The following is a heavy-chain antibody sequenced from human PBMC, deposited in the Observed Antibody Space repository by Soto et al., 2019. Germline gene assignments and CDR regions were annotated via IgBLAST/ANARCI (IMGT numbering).Heavy chain of an antibody. CDR3: ARVTMVRGVTTGGPDY. CDR1: GGSFSGYY. Sequence: SETLSLTCAVYGGSFSGYYWSWIRQPPGKGLEWIGEINHSGSTNYNPSLKSRVTISVDTSKNQFSLKLSSVTAADTAVYYCARVTMVRGVTTGGPDYWGQGTLVTVSS. V-gene: IGHV4-34*01. J-gene: IGHJ4*02. CDR2: INHSGST. D-gene: IGHD3-10*01.